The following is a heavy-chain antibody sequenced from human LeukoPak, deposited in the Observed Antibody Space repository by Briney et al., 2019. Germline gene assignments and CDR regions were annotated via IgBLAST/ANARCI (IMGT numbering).Heavy chain of an antibody. V-gene: IGHV3-7*01. CDR2: IKQDGSEK. CDR1: GFTFSSYW. Sequence: GGSLRLSCAASGFTFSSYWMSWVRQAPGKGLEWVANIKQDGSEKYYVDSVKGRFTISRDNAKNSLYLQMNSLRAEDTAVYYCAREDITMVRGVSEDYYYYMDVWGKGTTVTVSS. CDR3: AREDITMVRGVSEDYYYYMDV. J-gene: IGHJ6*03. D-gene: IGHD3-10*01.